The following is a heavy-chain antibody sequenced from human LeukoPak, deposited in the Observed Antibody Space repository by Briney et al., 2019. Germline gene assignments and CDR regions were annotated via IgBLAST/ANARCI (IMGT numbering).Heavy chain of an antibody. D-gene: IGHD3-22*01. J-gene: IGHJ3*02. CDR2: IYTSGTT. CDR3: ASSRRAVIDI. V-gene: IGHV4-61*02. CDR1: GGSISSSNYY. Sequence: SETLSLTCTVSGGSISSSNYYWSWIRQPAGKGLEWIGRIYTSGTTNYNPSLKSRVTISIDTSKNQFSLKLSSVTAADTAVYYCASSRRAVIDIWGQGTMVTVSS.